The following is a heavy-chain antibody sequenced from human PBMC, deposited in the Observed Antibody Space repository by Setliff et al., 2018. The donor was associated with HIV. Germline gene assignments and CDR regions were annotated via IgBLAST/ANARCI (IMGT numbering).Heavy chain of an antibody. CDR3: ARAPITIFGVIIIPVYFDY. CDR1: GGSISSDGFY. V-gene: IGHV4-31*03. Sequence: SETLSLTCTVSGGSISSDGFYWSWIRQHPGEGLEWIGYISYSGSTYYNPSLKSRVTISVDTSKNQFSLKLSSVTAADTAVYYCARAPITIFGVIIIPVYFDYWGQGTLVTVSS. CDR2: ISYSGST. J-gene: IGHJ4*02. D-gene: IGHD3-3*01.